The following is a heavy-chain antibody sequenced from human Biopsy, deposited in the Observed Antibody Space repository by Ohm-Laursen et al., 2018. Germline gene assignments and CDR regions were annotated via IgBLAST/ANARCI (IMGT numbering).Heavy chain of an antibody. CDR2: IWYDGSSE. Sequence: SLRLSCAASGLTFSRYSMHWVRQAPGKGLEWVAIIWYDGSSEYYADSVKGRFTISRDNSRNTVYLQMNSLRAEDTAIYYCARDPIVGSKADGMDVWGQGTTVTVSS. D-gene: IGHD1-26*01. V-gene: IGHV3-33*08. CDR3: ARDPIVGSKADGMDV. J-gene: IGHJ6*02. CDR1: GLTFSRYS.